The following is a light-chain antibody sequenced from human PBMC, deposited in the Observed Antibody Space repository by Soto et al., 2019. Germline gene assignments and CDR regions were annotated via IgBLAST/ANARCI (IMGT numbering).Light chain of an antibody. V-gene: IGLV3-1*01. J-gene: IGLJ2*01. Sequence: SYELTQPPSVSVSPGQTASITCSGDKLGEKFASWYQQKPGQSPVLVIYQDKKRPSGIPELLSGSTSGNTATLTISGTQASDEADYYCQAWDSSTVVFGGGTKLTVL. CDR2: QDK. CDR3: QAWDSSTVV. CDR1: KLGEKF.